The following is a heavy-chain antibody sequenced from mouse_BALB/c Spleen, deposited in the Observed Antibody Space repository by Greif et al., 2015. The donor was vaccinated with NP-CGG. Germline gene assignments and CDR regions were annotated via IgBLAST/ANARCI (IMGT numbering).Heavy chain of an antibody. CDR2: ILPGSGST. CDR1: GYTFSSYW. CDR3: ARPSTDYYAMDY. V-gene: IGHV1-9*01. D-gene: IGHD1-1*01. Sequence: QVQLQQSGAELMKPGASVKISCKATGYTFSSYWIEWVKQRPGHGLEWIGEILPGSGSTNYNEKFKGKATFTADTSSNTAYMQLSSLTSEDSAVYYCARPSTDYYAMDYWGQGTSVTVSS. J-gene: IGHJ4*01.